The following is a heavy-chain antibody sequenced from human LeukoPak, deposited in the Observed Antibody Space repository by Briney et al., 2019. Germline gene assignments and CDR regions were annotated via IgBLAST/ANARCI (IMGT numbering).Heavy chain of an antibody. CDR1: GFTFSSYG. Sequence: GGSLRLSCAASGFTFSSYGMHWVRQAPGKGLEWVSSISSSSSYIYYADSVKGRFTISRDNAKNSLYLQMNSLRAEDTAVYYCARGGSSSSDYWGQGTLVTVSS. CDR3: ARGGSSSSDY. J-gene: IGHJ4*02. CDR2: ISSSSSYI. D-gene: IGHD6-6*01. V-gene: IGHV3-21*01.